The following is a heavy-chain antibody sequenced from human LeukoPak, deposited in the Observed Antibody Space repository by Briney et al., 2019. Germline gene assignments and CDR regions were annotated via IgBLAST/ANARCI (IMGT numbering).Heavy chain of an antibody. D-gene: IGHD2-2*01. CDR3: ARVAVASMDAFDI. Sequence: GGSLRLSCAASGFTFSSYWMHWVRQAPGKGLVWVSRINSDGSSTSYADSVKGRFTISRDNAKNTLYLQMNSLRAEDTAVYYCARVAVASMDAFDIWGQGIMVTVSS. V-gene: IGHV3-74*01. CDR1: GFTFSSYW. CDR2: INSDGSST. J-gene: IGHJ3*02.